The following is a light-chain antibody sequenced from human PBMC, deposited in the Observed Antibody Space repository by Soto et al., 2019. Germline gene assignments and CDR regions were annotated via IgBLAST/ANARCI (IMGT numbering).Light chain of an antibody. CDR3: QQYGRA. CDR1: QSVRSSY. V-gene: IGKV3-20*01. Sequence: EIVLTQSPGTLSLSPGERATLSCRASQSVRSSYLAWYQQKPGQAPRLLIYGASSRATGIPDRFSGSGSGTDFTLTITILEPEDFAVYYCQQYGRAFGQGTKVEIK. CDR2: GAS. J-gene: IGKJ1*01.